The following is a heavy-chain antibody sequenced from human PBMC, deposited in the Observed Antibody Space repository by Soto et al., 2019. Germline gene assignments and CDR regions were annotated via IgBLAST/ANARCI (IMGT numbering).Heavy chain of an antibody. CDR1: GFTVSTYY. V-gene: IGHV3-66*01. CDR2: VYSGGTT. J-gene: IGHJ5*02. CDR3: ASGHSASNDFDP. Sequence: EVQLVESGGGLVQPGGSLRLSCAASGFTVSTYYMNWVRQAPGEGLEWVSVVYSGGTTYYADSVRGRFTISRDNSKSNLFMQMNRLRAEDTSVYYSASGHSASNDFDPWGQGTLVTVSS. D-gene: IGHD2-8*01.